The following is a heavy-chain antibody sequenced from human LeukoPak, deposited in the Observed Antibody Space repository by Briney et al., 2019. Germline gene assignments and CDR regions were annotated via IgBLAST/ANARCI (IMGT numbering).Heavy chain of an antibody. D-gene: IGHD3-22*01. V-gene: IGHV3-48*01. J-gene: IGHJ4*02. CDR3: VRDNSRGQSLGVIY. CDR1: GFTFSTYN. CDR2: INADSSTI. Sequence: GGSLRPSCAASGFTFSTYNMNWVRQAPGKGLEWISYINADSSTIQYADSVRGRFTTSRDNAKNSLYLQMNSLRAEDTAVYYCVRDNSRGQSLGVIYWGKGSLVTVSS.